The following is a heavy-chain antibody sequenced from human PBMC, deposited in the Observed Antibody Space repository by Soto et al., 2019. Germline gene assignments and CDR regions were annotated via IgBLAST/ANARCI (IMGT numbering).Heavy chain of an antibody. Sequence: VQLVQSGAEVRKPGSSVKVSCKASGGDFKNFIIAWVRQAPGHGLEWMGGVIPIFGTPNFVQKFQDRVTITADEATSTTYMELRSLRAEDTAVYYCAAVESCPSSSCLYYGIDVWGQGTTVIVSS. V-gene: IGHV1-69*01. J-gene: IGHJ6*02. CDR2: VIPIFGTP. D-gene: IGHD2-2*01. CDR3: AAVESCPSSSCLYYGIDV. CDR1: GGDFKNFI.